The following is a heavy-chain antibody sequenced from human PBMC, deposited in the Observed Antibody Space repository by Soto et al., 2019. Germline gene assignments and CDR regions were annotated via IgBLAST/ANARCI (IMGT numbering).Heavy chain of an antibody. CDR3: ARERRGYSGYEQVNY. Sequence: GGSLRLSCAASGFTFSSYGMHWVRQAPGKGLEWVAVIWYDGSNKYYADSVKGRFTISRDNSKNTLYLQMNSLRAEDTAVYYCARERRGYSGYEQVNYWGQGTLVTVSS. V-gene: IGHV3-33*01. CDR1: GFTFSSYG. CDR2: IWYDGSNK. J-gene: IGHJ4*02. D-gene: IGHD5-12*01.